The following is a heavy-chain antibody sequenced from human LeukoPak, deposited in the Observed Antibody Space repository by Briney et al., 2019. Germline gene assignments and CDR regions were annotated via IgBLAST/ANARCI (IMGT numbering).Heavy chain of an antibody. J-gene: IGHJ4*02. CDR1: GGSISSSNW. V-gene: IGHV4-4*02. D-gene: IGHD6-13*01. CDR3: ARVSGYSSTSDY. Sequence: SETLSLTCAVSGGSISSSNWWSWVRQPPGKGLEWIGEIYHSGSTNYNPSLKSRVTISVDKSKNQFSLKLSSVTAADTAAYYCARVSGYSSTSDYWGQGTLVTVSS. CDR2: IYHSGST.